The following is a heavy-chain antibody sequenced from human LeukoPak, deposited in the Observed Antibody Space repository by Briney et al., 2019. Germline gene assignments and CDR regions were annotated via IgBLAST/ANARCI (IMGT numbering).Heavy chain of an antibody. V-gene: IGHV4-30-4*08. CDR2: IYYSGST. D-gene: IGHD3-22*01. CDR1: GGSISSGDYY. CDR3: ASSRRYYYGSSGSYAFDI. J-gene: IGHJ3*02. Sequence: SETLSLTCTVSGGSISSGDYYWSWIRQPPGKGLEWIGYIYYSGSTYYNPSLESRVTISVDTSKIHFSLKLSSVTAAATALYYCASSRRYYYGSSGSYAFDIWGQGTLVTVSS.